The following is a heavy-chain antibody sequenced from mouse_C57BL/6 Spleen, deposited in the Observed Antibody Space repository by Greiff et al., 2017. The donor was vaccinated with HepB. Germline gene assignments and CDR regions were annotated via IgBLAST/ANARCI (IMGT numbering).Heavy chain of an antibody. Sequence: VQGVESDAELVKPGASVKISCKVSGYTFTDHTIHWMKQRPEQGLEWIGYIYPRDGSTTYNEKFKGKATLTADKSSSTAYMQLNSLTYEDSAVYFCARYPDGSSDGYYFDYWGQGTTLTVSS. D-gene: IGHD1-1*01. V-gene: IGHV1-78*01. CDR1: GYTFTDHT. J-gene: IGHJ2*01. CDR2: IYPRDGST. CDR3: ARYPDGSSDGYYFDY.